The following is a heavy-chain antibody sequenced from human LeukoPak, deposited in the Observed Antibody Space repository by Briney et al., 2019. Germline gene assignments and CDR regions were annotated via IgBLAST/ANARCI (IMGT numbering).Heavy chain of an antibody. CDR3: ARVGRVSIYPSYMDV. CDR1: GSTFSTFP. D-gene: IGHD6-6*01. J-gene: IGHJ6*03. V-gene: IGHV3-30*04. Sequence: PGTSLRLSCEASGSTFSTFPMHWVRQTPDKGLEWVAVISDDGRDIYYADSVKGRFTISRDNSKNTLYLQMNSLSPEDTAVVYCARVGRVSIYPSYMDVWGKGTTVTVSS. CDR2: ISDDGRDI.